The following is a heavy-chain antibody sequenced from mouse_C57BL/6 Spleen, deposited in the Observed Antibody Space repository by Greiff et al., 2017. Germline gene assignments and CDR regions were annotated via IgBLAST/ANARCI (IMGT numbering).Heavy chain of an antibody. Sequence: QVQLQQSGTELVKPGASVKLSCKASGYTFTSYWMHWVKQRPGQGLEWIGNINPSNGGTKYNEKFKSKATLTVDKASSTAYMQLSSLTSEDSAVYYCARVNDYDYFDYWGQGTTLTVSS. CDR2: INPSNGGT. D-gene: IGHD2-4*01. J-gene: IGHJ2*01. CDR1: GYTFTSYW. CDR3: ARVNDYDYFDY. V-gene: IGHV1-53*01.